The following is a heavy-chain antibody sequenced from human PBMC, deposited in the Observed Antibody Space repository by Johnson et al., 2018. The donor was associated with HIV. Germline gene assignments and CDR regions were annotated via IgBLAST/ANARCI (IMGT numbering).Heavy chain of an antibody. V-gene: IGHV3-33*01. CDR3: ARDRGGSSYSWVAFDI. J-gene: IGHJ3*02. D-gene: IGHD5-18*01. CDR1: VFTFSSYA. CDR2: IYYDGTNK. Sequence: QVQLVESGGGVVQPGRSLRLSCAASVFTFSSYAMHWVRQAPGKGLEWVAIIYYDGTNKYYADSVKGRFTISRDNAKNSLYLQMNSLRVEDTAMYYCARDRGGSSYSWVAFDIWGQGTMVTVSS.